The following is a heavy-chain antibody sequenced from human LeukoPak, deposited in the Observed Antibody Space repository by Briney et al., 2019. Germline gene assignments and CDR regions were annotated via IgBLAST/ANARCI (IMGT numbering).Heavy chain of an antibody. J-gene: IGHJ4*02. CDR3: ILAAAGPAY. CDR1: GFTFNNAW. CDR2: IKSKSDGGTT. D-gene: IGHD6-13*01. V-gene: IGHV3-15*01. Sequence: GGSLRLSCAASGFTFNNAWMTWVRQAPGKGLEWVGRIKSKSDGGTTDYAAPVKGRFTISRDDSKNILYLQMNSLTTEDTVVYYCILAAAGPAYWGQGALVTVSS.